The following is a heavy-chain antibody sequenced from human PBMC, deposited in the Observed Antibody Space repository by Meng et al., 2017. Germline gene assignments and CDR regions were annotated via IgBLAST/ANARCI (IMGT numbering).Heavy chain of an antibody. Sequence: QGEVLWFGAAVVPRGSALTLSCATSGFIFRNYEMHWVRQAPGKGLEWVACITKDGSRKYYLGSVRGRFTISRDNSKNTLYLEMNSLRSEDTALYYCARDFDYWGQGTLVTVSS. V-gene: IGHV3-30*16. CDR3: ARDFDY. CDR1: GFIFRNYE. J-gene: IGHJ4*02. CDR2: ITKDGSRK.